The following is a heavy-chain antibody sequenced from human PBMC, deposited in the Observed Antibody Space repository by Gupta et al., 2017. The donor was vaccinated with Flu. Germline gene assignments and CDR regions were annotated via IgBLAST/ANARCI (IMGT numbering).Heavy chain of an antibody. CDR1: GFTFPDAW. V-gene: IGHV3-15*01. CDR3: TTDSSGGITFEI. J-gene: IGHJ3*02. Sequence: EVQLVESGGGLVKPGGSLRLSCAASGFTFPDAWMNWVRQAPGKGLEWVGRLKSETDGGTTDYGAPVKGRFIISRDDSKDTLYLQMNSLKSEDTAVYYCTTDSSGGITFEIWGQGTMVTVSS. D-gene: IGHD3-10*01. CDR2: LKSETDGGTT.